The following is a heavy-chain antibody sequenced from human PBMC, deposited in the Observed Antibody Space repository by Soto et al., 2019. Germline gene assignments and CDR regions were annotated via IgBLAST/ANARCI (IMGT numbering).Heavy chain of an antibody. D-gene: IGHD3-16*01. Sequence: QVQLVESGGGVVQPGRSLRLSCAASGFTFSSYGMHWVRQAPGKGLEWVAVIWYDGSNKYYTDSVKGRFTISRDNSRNTLYLQRNSLSAEDTAVYYCGRGLITSTHRGIDYWGQGTLVTVSS. CDR3: GRGLITSTHRGIDY. J-gene: IGHJ4*02. CDR1: GFTFSSYG. CDR2: IWYDGSNK. V-gene: IGHV3-33*01.